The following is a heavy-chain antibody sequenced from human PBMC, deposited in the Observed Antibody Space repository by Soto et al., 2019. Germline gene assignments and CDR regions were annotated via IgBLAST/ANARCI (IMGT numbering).Heavy chain of an antibody. V-gene: IGHV4-39*01. D-gene: IGHD3-9*01. J-gene: IGHJ4*02. CDR3: ARLEGLATISYYFDF. CDR2: IYYRGNA. Sequence: PSETLSLTCSVAGDYINSDKYYWGWIRQPPGKGLEWIGSIYYRGNAYYNPSLQTRVTISLDKSKSQFSLKLNSVTAADSAVYFCARLEGLATISYYFDFWGPGALVTVSS. CDR1: GDYINSDKYY.